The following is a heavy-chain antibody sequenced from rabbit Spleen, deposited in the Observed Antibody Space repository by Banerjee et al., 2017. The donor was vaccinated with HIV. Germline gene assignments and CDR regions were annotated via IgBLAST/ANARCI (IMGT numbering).Heavy chain of an antibody. Sequence: QSLEESGGDLVKPGASLTLTCTASGFSFSSSYYMCWVRQAPGKGLECIACIYAGSSGSTWYASWVNGRFTISKTSSTTVTLQMTSLTDADTATYFCARDTGTSFSTYGMDLWGQGTLVTVS. D-gene: IGHD8-1*01. V-gene: IGHV1S40*01. J-gene: IGHJ6*01. CDR3: ARDTGTSFSTYGMDL. CDR1: GFSFSSSYY. CDR2: IYAGSSGST.